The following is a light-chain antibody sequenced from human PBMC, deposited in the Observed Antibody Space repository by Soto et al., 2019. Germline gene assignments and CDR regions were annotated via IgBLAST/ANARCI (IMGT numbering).Light chain of an antibody. V-gene: IGKV1-6*01. J-gene: IGKJ5*01. CDR2: TAS. Sequence: AIPLAQSQSSLSACLVDRGDIXGTPSQDIRNDLGWFQQKPGKAPKLLINTASTLQSGVSSRFSGSGSGTDFTLTISSLQPEDFATYFCQQTFTTPRSITFGQGTRLEIK. CDR1: QDIRND. CDR3: QQTFTTPRSIT.